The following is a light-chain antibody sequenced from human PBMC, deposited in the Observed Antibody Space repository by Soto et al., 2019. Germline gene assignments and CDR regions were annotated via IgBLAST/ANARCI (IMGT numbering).Light chain of an antibody. J-gene: IGLJ2*01. CDR2: EVS. V-gene: IGLV2-8*01. Sequence: QSVLTQPPSASGSPGQSVTISCTGTSSDVGGYNYVSWYQQHPGKAPKLMIYEVSKRPSGVPDRFSGSKSGNTASLTVSGLQAEDEADYYCSSYAGSTSFGGGTQLTVL. CDR1: SSDVGGYNY. CDR3: SSYAGSTS.